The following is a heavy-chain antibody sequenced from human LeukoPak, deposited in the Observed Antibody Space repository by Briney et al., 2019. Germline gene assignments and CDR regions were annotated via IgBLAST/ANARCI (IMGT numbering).Heavy chain of an antibody. Sequence: GGSLRLSCAASGFTFSSYAMSWVRQAPGKGLEWVSAISGSGGSTYYADSVKGRFTISRDNSKNTLYLQMNSLRAEDTAVYYCARDRDGYNSIFDYWGQGTLVTVSS. CDR2: ISGSGGST. D-gene: IGHD5-24*01. CDR1: GFTFSSYA. V-gene: IGHV3-23*01. J-gene: IGHJ4*02. CDR3: ARDRDGYNSIFDY.